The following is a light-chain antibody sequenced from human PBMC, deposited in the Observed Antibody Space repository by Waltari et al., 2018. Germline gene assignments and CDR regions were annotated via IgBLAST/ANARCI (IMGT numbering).Light chain of an antibody. CDR1: QSIRNW. CDR3: QQYNSYSLLT. Sequence: CRASQSIRNWFAWYQQKPGKAPKLLIYKSSTLESGVPSRFSGSGSGTEFTLTISSLQPEDFATYYCQQYNSYSLLTFGGGTKVEIK. CDR2: KSS. V-gene: IGKV1-5*03. J-gene: IGKJ4*01.